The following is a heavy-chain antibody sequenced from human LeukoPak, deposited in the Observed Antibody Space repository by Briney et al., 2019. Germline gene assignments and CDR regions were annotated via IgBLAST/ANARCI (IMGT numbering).Heavy chain of an antibody. V-gene: IGHV1-3*01. CDR3: ARDRVVGSAPFDP. CDR1: GYTFTNYA. Sequence: ASVKISCKASGYTFTNYAIHWVRQAPGQSLEWMGWINVGNGYTKYSQRFQGRVTITRDTSASTIYMEVNSLRSEDTAVYYRARDRVVGSAPFDPWGQGTLVTVSS. D-gene: IGHD2-15*01. CDR2: INVGNGYT. J-gene: IGHJ5*02.